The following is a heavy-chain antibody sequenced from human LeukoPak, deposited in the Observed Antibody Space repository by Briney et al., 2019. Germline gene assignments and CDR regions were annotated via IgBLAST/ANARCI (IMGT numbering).Heavy chain of an antibody. CDR1: GFTFSSYA. D-gene: IGHD3-3*01. CDR3: ARAEDYDFWSGYYNGFDY. V-gene: IGHV3-33*08. J-gene: IGHJ4*02. Sequence: PGRSLRPSCAASGFTFSSYAMHWVRQAPGKGLEWVAVIWYDGSNKYYADSVKGRFTISRDNSKNTLYLQMNSLRAEDTAVYYCARAEDYDFWSGYYNGFDYWGQGTLVTVSS. CDR2: IWYDGSNK.